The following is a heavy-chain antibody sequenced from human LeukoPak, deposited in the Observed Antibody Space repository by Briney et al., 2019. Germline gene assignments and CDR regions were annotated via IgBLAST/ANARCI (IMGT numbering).Heavy chain of an antibody. D-gene: IGHD2-2*01. CDR2: INHSGST. Sequence: SETLSLTCAVYGGSFSGYYWSWIRQPPGKGLEWIGGINHSGSTNYNPSLKSRVTISVDTSKNQFSLKLSSVTAADTAVYYCARWSGGVPAARRSDRLTKNWYFDLWGRGTLVTVSS. V-gene: IGHV4-34*01. CDR1: GGSFSGYY. CDR3: ARWSGGVPAARRSDRLTKNWYFDL. J-gene: IGHJ2*01.